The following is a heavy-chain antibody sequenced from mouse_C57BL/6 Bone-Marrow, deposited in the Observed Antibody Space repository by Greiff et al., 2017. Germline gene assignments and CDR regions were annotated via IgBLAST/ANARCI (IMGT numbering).Heavy chain of an antibody. CDR2: ISRKSSNYAT. J-gene: IGHJ2*01. CDR1: GFTFTTYA. Sequence: EVKLVEPGAGLVQPKGSLKLSCAASGFTFTTYAMHWVRQAPGQGLEWVARISRKSSNYATYYADTVKDRFTISRDDSQSMLYLQMNNQKAEDTAMYCCVIKDFDYWGQGTTLTVSS. CDR3: VIKDFDY. V-gene: IGHV10-3*01.